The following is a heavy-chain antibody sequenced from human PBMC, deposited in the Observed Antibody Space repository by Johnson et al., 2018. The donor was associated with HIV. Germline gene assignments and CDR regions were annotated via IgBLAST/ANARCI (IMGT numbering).Heavy chain of an antibody. V-gene: IGHV3-9*01. D-gene: IGHD4-17*01. CDR1: GFTFDDYA. CDR3: AKDMAYGDYLFRNAFDV. Sequence: VQLVESGGGVVRPGRSLRLSCAASGFTFDDYALHWIRQAPGKGLEWVSGISWNGANRGYADSVKGRFTISRDDAKNSLYLLIDSLRTEDTALYYCAKDMAYGDYLFRNAFDVWGQGTMVTVSS. CDR2: ISWNGANR. J-gene: IGHJ3*01.